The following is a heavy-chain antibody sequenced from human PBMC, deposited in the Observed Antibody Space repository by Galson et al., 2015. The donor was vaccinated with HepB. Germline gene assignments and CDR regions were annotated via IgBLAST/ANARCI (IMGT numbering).Heavy chain of an antibody. J-gene: IGHJ4*02. CDR3: AKVGSGPYKEFDY. D-gene: IGHD3-10*01. CDR2: ISGSGGST. V-gene: IGHV3-23*01. Sequence: SLRLSCAASGFTFSSYAMSWVRQAPGKGLEWVSAISGSGGSTYYADSVKGRFTISRDNSKNTLYLQMNSLGAEDTAVYYCAKVGSGPYKEFDYWGQGTLVTVSS. CDR1: GFTFSSYA.